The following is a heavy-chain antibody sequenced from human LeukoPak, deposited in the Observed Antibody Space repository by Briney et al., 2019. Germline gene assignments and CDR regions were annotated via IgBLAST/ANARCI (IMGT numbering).Heavy chain of an antibody. CDR3: TRDAGDYGGSGSYPDN. D-gene: IGHD3-10*01. J-gene: IGHJ4*02. CDR2: IIPYFGTS. CDR1: GVTFSRLV. Sequence: SVKVSCKASGVTFSRLVVSWVRQAPGQGLEWMGQIIPYFGTSNYAQNFQGRVTLTADEATNTAYMELNRLRSDDTAVYYCTRDAGDYGGSGSYPDNWGQGTLVTVSS. V-gene: IGHV1-69*13.